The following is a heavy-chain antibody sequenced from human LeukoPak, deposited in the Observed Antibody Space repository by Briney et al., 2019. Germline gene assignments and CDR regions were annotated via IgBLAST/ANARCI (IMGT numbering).Heavy chain of an antibody. V-gene: IGHV3-7*01. CDR3: ARVVFPSKVSDY. CDR2: IKQDGSEK. D-gene: IGHD2-21*01. CDR1: GFTFSSYW. J-gene: IGHJ4*02. Sequence: GGSLRLSCAASGFTFSSYWMSWVRQARGKGLEWVANIKQDGSEKYYADSVKGRFTISKDNAKNSLYLQMNSLRAEDTAVYYCARVVFPSKVSDYWGQGTLVTVSS.